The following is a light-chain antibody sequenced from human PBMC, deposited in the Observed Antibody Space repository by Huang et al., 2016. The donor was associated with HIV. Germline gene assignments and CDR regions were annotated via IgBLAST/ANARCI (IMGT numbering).Light chain of an antibody. J-gene: IGKJ3*01. CDR1: PSVGSN. Sequence: EIVMTQSPAPLSVSPGERATLSCRASPSVGSNLACYQQKPGQAPRILIDGAFTRATGIPARFIGSGSGTEFTLTISSLQSEDFSVYYCQQYNNWPPFTFGPGTKVDIK. CDR3: QQYNNWPPFT. CDR2: GAF. V-gene: IGKV3-15*01.